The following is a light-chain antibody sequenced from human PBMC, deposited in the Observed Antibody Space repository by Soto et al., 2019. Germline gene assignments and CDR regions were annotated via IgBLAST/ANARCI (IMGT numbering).Light chain of an antibody. CDR3: ASYTISSTRV. CDR1: NNDVGAYNY. J-gene: IGLJ3*02. CDR2: EVN. V-gene: IGLV2-14*01. Sequence: QSALTQPASVSGSPGQSITISCTGSNNDVGAYNYVSWYQQHPGKAPKLIIYEVNNQPSGVSHRFSGSKSGNTASLTISGLQADDDADYYCASYTISSTRVFGGGTQLTVL.